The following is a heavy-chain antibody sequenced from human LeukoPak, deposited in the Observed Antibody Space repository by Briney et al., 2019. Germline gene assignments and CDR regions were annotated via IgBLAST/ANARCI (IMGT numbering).Heavy chain of an antibody. D-gene: IGHD2-15*01. J-gene: IGHJ4*02. V-gene: IGHV3-30*18. CDR1: GFTFSNFA. Sequence: PGRSLRLSCAASGFTFSNFAIHWVRQAPGKGLEWVAVILYDGRSKYYGDSVEGRFTISRDNSKNTVYLEMNSLRAEDTAVYYCAKDLMKTGYCSGASCYGRTDWGQGTLVTVSS. CDR2: ILYDGRSK. CDR3: AKDLMKTGYCSGASCYGRTD.